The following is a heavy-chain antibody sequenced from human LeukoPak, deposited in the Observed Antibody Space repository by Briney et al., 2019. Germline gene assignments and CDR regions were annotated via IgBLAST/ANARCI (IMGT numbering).Heavy chain of an antibody. D-gene: IGHD3-3*01. CDR3: ARSSRDDFWSGYDNWYFDL. Sequence: TLSLTCTVSGCSVSSGSCYWRWIRQPAGKGLEWIGRIYTSGSTNYKPSLESRVTISVDTSKNPFSLKLSSVTAANTAVHYCARSSRDDFWSGYDNWYFDLRGRGTLVTVSS. CDR2: IYTSGST. J-gene: IGHJ2*01. CDR1: GCSVSSGSCY. V-gene: IGHV4-61*02.